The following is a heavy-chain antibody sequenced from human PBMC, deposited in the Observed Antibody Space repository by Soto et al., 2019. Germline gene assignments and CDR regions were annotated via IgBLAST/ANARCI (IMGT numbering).Heavy chain of an antibody. V-gene: IGHV3-30-3*01. CDR3: ARDVLDCSSTSCSNWFDP. D-gene: IGHD2-2*01. CDR2: ISYDGSNK. J-gene: IGHJ5*02. Sequence: QVQLVESGGGVVQPGRSLRLSCAASGFTFSSYAMHWVRQAPGKGLGGVPVISYDGSNKYYADSVKGRFTISRDNSKNTLYLQMNSLRAEDTAVYYCARDVLDCSSTSCSNWFDPWGQGTLVTVSS. CDR1: GFTFSSYA.